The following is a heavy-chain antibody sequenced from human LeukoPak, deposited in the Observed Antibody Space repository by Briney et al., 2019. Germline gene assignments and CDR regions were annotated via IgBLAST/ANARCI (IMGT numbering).Heavy chain of an antibody. V-gene: IGHV1-69*01. J-gene: IGHJ6*04. CDR1: GGTFSSNA. CDR3: ASWNRDIVVVPAAIGGMDV. CDR2: IIPIFGTA. D-gene: IGHD2-2*02. Sequence: SVKVSCKASGGTFSSNAISWVRQAPGQGLEWMGGIIPIFGTANYAQKFQGRVTITADESTSTAYMELSSLGSEDTAVYYCASWNRDIVVVPAAIGGMDVWGKGTTVTVSS.